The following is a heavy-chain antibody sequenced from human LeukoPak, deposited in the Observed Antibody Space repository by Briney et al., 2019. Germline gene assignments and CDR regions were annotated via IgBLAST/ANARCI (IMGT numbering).Heavy chain of an antibody. CDR2: IYHSGST. Sequence: PSETLSLTCTASGYSISSGYYWGWIRQPPGKGLEWIGSIYHSGSTYYNPSLKSRVTISVDTSKNQFSLKLSSVTAADTAVYYCARGGYSYGPRGWFDPWGQGTLVTVSS. D-gene: IGHD5-18*01. J-gene: IGHJ5*02. V-gene: IGHV4-38-2*02. CDR3: ARGGYSYGPRGWFDP. CDR1: GYSISSGYY.